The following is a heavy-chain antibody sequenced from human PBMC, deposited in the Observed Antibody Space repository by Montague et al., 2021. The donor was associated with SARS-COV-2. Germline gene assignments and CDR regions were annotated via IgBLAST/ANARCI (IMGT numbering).Heavy chain of an antibody. Sequence: SETLSLTCTVSGGSISSYYWSWIRQPPGKGLEWIGEINHSGSTNXXPSLKSRVTTSVDTSKNQFSLKLTSVTAADTAVYYCARGPRITMIVVVITDIWFDPWGQGTLVTVSS. J-gene: IGHJ5*02. V-gene: IGHV4-34*01. CDR3: ARGPRITMIVVVITDIWFDP. CDR2: INHSGST. D-gene: IGHD3-22*01. CDR1: GGSISSYY.